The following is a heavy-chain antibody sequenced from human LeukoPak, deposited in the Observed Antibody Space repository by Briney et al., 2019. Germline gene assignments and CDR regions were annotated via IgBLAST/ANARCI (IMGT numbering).Heavy chain of an antibody. V-gene: IGHV3-74*01. CDR3: ARDNYDFWSGYSYYFAY. D-gene: IGHD3-3*01. CDR1: GFTFSSYW. CDR2: ISSDGSST. Sequence: GGSLRLSCAASGFTFSSYWMSWVRQAPGKGLVWVSRISSDGSSTTYADSVKGRFTISRDNAKNTLYLQMNSLRAEDTAVYYCARDNYDFWSGYSYYFAYWGQGTLVTVSS. J-gene: IGHJ4*02.